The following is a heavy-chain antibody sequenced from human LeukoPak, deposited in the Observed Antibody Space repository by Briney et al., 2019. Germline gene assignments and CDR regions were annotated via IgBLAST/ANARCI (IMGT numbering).Heavy chain of an antibody. J-gene: IGHJ4*02. CDR3: ARDRYYYDSSARYFDY. CDR2: IHTSGST. D-gene: IGHD3-22*01. Sequence: PSETLSLTCTVSGGSISSYYWSWIRQPAGKGLEWVGRIHTSGSTNYSPSLKSRATMSVDTSKNQFSLKLSSVTAADTAVYYCARDRYYYDSSARYFDYWGQGTLVTVSS. CDR1: GGSISSYY. V-gene: IGHV4-4*07.